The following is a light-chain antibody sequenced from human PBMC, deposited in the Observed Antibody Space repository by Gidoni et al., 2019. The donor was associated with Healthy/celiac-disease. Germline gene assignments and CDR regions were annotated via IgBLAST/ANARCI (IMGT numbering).Light chain of an antibody. V-gene: IGKV1-9*01. CDR3: QQLNSYSFT. J-gene: IGKJ3*01. CDR2: AAS. CDR1: QGISSY. Sequence: DIQFTQSPSFLSASVGDRVTITFWASQGISSYLAWYQQKPGKAHKLLIYAASTLQSGVPSRFSGSGSGTEFTLTISSLQPEDFATYYCQQLNSYSFTFGPGTKVDIK.